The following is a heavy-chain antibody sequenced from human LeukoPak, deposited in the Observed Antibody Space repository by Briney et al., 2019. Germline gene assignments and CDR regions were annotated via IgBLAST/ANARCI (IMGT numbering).Heavy chain of an antibody. V-gene: IGHV3-30*02. CDR3: AKDEVTSRMVGATGFDS. CDR2: IEYDGSNK. CDR1: GFTVNSNY. D-gene: IGHD1-26*01. J-gene: IGHJ4*02. Sequence: GGSLRLSCAASGFTVNSNYMSWVRQAPGKGLEWVTFIEYDGSNKYYADSVKGRFSISRDNSKSTLYLRMDSLRAEDTAVYYCAKDEVTSRMVGATGFDSWGQGTLVTVSS.